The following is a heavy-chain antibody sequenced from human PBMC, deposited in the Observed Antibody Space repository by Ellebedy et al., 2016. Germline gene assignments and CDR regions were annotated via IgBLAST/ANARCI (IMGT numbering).Heavy chain of an antibody. J-gene: IGHJ4*02. D-gene: IGHD4-17*01. CDR1: GFTFSSYG. CDR3: ARVDGDYDGVTKSNRYFDY. V-gene: IGHV3-33*01. Sequence: GESLKISCAASGFTFSSYGMHWVRQAPGKGLEWVAVIWYDGSNKYYADSVKGRFTISRDNSKKTLYLQMNSLRAEDTAVDYCARVDGDYDGVTKSNRYFDYWGPGTLVTVSS. CDR2: IWYDGSNK.